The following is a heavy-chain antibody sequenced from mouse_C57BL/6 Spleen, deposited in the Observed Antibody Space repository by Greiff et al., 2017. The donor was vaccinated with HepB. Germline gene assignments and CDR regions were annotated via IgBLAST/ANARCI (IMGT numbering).Heavy chain of an antibody. CDR2: IDPSDSET. Sequence: QVQLQQPGAELVRPGSSVKLSCKASGYTFTSYWMHWVKQRPIQGLEWIGNIDPSDSETHYNQKFKDKATLTVDKSSSTAYMQLSSLTSEDSAVYYCARGGAIYYYSSSPYWYFDVWGTGTTVTVSS. CDR1: GYTFTSYW. J-gene: IGHJ1*03. D-gene: IGHD1-1*01. V-gene: IGHV1-52*01. CDR3: ARGGAIYYYSSSPYWYFDV.